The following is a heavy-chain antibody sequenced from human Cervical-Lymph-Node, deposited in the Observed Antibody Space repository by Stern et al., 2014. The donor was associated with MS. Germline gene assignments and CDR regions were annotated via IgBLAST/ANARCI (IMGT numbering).Heavy chain of an antibody. V-gene: IGHV1-8*01. Sequence: VQLVESGAEVKKPGASVKVSCKTSGYTFTSYDINWVRQATGQGLEWMGWVNPKSGNTGFAQRFQGRVTVTWNNSISTAYMELSSLISEATAVYYCARGRNWDDYWCQGTLVTVSS. D-gene: IGHD1-14*01. J-gene: IGHJ4*02. CDR3: ARGRNWDDY. CDR2: VNPKSGNT. CDR1: GYTFTSYD.